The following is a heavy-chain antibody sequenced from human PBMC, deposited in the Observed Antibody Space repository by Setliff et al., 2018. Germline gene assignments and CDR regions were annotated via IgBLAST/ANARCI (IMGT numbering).Heavy chain of an antibody. Sequence: LRLSCGASGFTFSTHAMHWVRQAPGKGLEWVAMIWSDGINKFYGGPVKGRFIVSRDNSKNTVFLQMNDLRVEDTAVYYCVTDPPNSGWSFDCWDQGTPVTVSS. V-gene: IGHV3-33*03. J-gene: IGHJ5*01. CDR1: GFTFSTHA. CDR3: VTDPPNSGWSFDC. CDR2: IWSDGINK. D-gene: IGHD6-19*01.